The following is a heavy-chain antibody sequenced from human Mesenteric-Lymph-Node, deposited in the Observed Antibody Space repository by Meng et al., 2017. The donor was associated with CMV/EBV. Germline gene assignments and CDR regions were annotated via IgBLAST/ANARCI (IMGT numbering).Heavy chain of an antibody. CDR3: ARARMVQYYYGLDV. CDR2: INPNGGST. V-gene: IGHV3-20*04. D-gene: IGHD1-14*01. J-gene: IGHJ6*02. CDR1: GGTFSSYA. Sequence: SCKASGGTFSSYAMSWVRQAPGKGLEWVSRINPNGGSTGYVDSVKGRFTISRDNAKNSLYLQMNSLRAEDTALYYCARARMVQYYYGLDVWGQGTTVTVSS.